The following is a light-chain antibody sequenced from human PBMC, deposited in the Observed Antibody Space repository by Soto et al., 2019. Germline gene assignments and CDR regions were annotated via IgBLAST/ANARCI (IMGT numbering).Light chain of an antibody. J-gene: IGLJ1*01. V-gene: IGLV2-8*01. Sequence: QSALAQPPSASGSPGQSVTISCTGTSGDIGRYNYVSWYQQHPGKAPKLIIYEVTLRPSGVPDRFSGSKSGNTASLTVSGLQADDEADYYCSAYAGSNTFVFGTGTKLTVL. CDR1: SGDIGRYNY. CDR3: SAYAGSNTFV. CDR2: EVT.